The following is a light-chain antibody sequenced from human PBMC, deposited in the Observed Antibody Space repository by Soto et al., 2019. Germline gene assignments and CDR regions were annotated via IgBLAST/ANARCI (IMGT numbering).Light chain of an antibody. CDR2: GAS. Sequence: EIVMTQSPATLSVSPGERATLSCRASQSVSNHLAWYQQKPGQAPRLLIYGASTRATGIPARFSGSGSGTEFXLTXXXLQSEDFAVYYCQQYDNWPPWTFGQGTKVEIK. CDR1: QSVSNH. V-gene: IGKV3-15*01. CDR3: QQYDNWPPWT. J-gene: IGKJ1*01.